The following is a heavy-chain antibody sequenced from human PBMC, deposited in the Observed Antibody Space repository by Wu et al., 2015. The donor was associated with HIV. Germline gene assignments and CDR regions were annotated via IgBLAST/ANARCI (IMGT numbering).Heavy chain of an antibody. V-gene: IGHV4-34*01. Sequence: QVQLQQWGSGLLKPSETLSLTCAVYGGSFSGYYWSWIRQSPGKGLEWIGEINHSGSTNYNPSLKSRLTISIDTSKKQFSLKVTSVTAADTAVYYCASIGPDNNKVGLDYYYYFMDVWGKGTTVTVSS. CDR3: ASIGPDNNKVGLDYYYYFMDV. CDR2: INHSGST. CDR1: GGSFSGYY. D-gene: IGHD1-14*01. J-gene: IGHJ6*03.